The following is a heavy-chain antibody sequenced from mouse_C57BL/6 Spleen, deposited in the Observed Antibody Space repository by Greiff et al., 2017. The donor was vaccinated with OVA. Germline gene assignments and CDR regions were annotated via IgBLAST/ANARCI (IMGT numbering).Heavy chain of an antibody. Sequence: VKLMESGAELARPGASVKLSCKASGYTFTSYGISWVKQRTGQGLEWIGEIYPRSGNTYYNEKFKGKATLTADKSSSTAYMELRSLTSEDSAVYFCARGITLGYFDVWGTGTTVTVSS. CDR2: IYPRSGNT. V-gene: IGHV1-81*01. CDR1: GYTFTSYG. CDR3: ARGITLGYFDV. D-gene: IGHD1-1*02. J-gene: IGHJ1*03.